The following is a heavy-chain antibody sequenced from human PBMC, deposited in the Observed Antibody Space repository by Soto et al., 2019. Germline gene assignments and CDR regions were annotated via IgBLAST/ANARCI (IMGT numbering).Heavy chain of an antibody. D-gene: IGHD6-19*01. Sequence: QVQLVQSGAEVKKPGSSVKVSCKASGGTFSSYAISWVRQAPGQGLEWMGGIIPIFGTANYAQKFQGRVTITADESTSTAYMELSSLRSEDTAVYYCAREELAVDGRPRNWYFDLWGRGTLVTVSS. CDR2: IIPIFGTA. CDR1: GGTFSSYA. CDR3: AREELAVDGRPRNWYFDL. V-gene: IGHV1-69*12. J-gene: IGHJ2*01.